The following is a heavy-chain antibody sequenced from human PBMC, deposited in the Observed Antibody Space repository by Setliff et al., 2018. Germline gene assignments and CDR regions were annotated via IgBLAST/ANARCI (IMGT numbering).Heavy chain of an antibody. CDR1: GYTLTELS. D-gene: IGHD5-12*01. V-gene: IGHV1-24*01. Sequence: ASVKVSCKVSGYTLTELSMHWVRQAPGKGLEWMGGFDPEDGETIYAQKFQGRVTMTEDASTDTAYMELSSLRSEDTAVYYCATVDIVATITGGYYFDYWGQGTLVTVSS. CDR3: ATVDIVATITGGYYFDY. J-gene: IGHJ4*02. CDR2: FDPEDGET.